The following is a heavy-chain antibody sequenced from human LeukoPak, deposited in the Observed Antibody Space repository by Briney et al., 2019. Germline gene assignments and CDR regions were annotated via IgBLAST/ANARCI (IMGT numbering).Heavy chain of an antibody. CDR3: ARGGSEWDRALWI. Sequence: PSETLSLTCTVSGASVSSGSYYWSWIRQPPGKGLEWIGYFYYSGTTTGTTNYNPSLESRVTISGDTSKSQFSLRLTSVTAADTAVYYCARGGSEWDRALWIWGQGTLVTVS. J-gene: IGHJ3*02. CDR1: GASVSSGSYY. CDR2: FYYSGTTTGTT. V-gene: IGHV4-61*01. D-gene: IGHD1-26*01.